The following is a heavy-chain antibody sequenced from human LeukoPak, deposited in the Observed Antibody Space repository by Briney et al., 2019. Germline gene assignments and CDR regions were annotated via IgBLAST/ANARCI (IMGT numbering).Heavy chain of an antibody. CDR2: ISSGSSHT. D-gene: IGHD6-19*01. V-gene: IGHV3-11*03. Sequence: GGSLRLSCAASGFTFSDYYMSWIRQAPGKGLEWVSYISSGSSHTNYADSVRGRFTISRDNAKNSLYLQMNSLRAEDTAVYYCARAIAVSPWYFDLWGRGTLVTVSS. CDR3: ARAIAVSPWYFDL. J-gene: IGHJ2*01. CDR1: GFTFSDYY.